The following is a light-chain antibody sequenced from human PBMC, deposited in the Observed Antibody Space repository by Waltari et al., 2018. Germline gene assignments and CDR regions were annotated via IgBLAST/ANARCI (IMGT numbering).Light chain of an antibody. CDR3: QQTYSTLGAT. CDR2: AAS. CDR1: QSITSF. V-gene: IGKV1-39*01. J-gene: IGKJ3*01. Sequence: DIQMTQSPSSLSASVGDRVTITCRASQSITSFLSWYQQKPGKAPTPLIYAASSLQSGVAARFSGSGSGTDFTLTISSLQPEDFATYYCQQTYSTLGATFGPGTKVDIK.